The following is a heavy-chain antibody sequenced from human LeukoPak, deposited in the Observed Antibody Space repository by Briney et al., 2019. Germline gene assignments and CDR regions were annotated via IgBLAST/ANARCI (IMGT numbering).Heavy chain of an antibody. CDR1: GFSFSNFY. D-gene: IGHD3-22*01. V-gene: IGHV3-11*06. CDR3: AGESDSGGYYDY. Sequence: GGSLRLSCAASGFSFSNFYMSWIRQAPGKGLEWVSYISSSSTYTNSADSVRGRFTISRDNAKNSLYLQMNSLRVEDTAVYYCAGESDSGGYYDYWGQGTLVTVSS. CDR2: ISSSSTYT. J-gene: IGHJ4*02.